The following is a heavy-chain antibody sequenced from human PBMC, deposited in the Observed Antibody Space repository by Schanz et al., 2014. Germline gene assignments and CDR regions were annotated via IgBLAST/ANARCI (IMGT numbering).Heavy chain of an antibody. CDR1: GFTFSSYA. J-gene: IGHJ4*02. CDR3: AKYRGYYRVSGSYRELEY. CDR2: ISGGGGTT. V-gene: IGHV3-23*01. Sequence: DVQLLESGGGLVQPGGSLRLSCAASGFTFSSYAMSWVRQAPGKGLEWVSAISGGGGTTYYADSVKGRFTISRDNSKNTLYLQMNSLRPEDTAVYYCAKYRGYYRVSGSYRELEYWGQGTLVTVSS. D-gene: IGHD3-10*01.